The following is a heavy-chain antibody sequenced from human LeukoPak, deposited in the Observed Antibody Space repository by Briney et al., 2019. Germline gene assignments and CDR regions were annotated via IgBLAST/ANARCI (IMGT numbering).Heavy chain of an antibody. V-gene: IGHV3-23*01. J-gene: IGHJ3*02. CDR2: ISDDSGST. Sequence: GGSLRLSCAASELMFSSYAMSWVRQAPGKGLEWVSGISDDSGSTYYADSVRGRFTISRDNSKNTLYLQMNSLRAEDTAVYYCAKSPRYCSSTSCLNDAFDIWGQGTMVTVSS. CDR1: ELMFSSYA. D-gene: IGHD2-2*01. CDR3: AKSPRYCSSTSCLNDAFDI.